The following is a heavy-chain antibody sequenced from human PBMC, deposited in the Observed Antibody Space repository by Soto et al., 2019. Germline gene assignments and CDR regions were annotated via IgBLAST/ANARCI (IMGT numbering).Heavy chain of an antibody. Sequence: PSETLSLTCSVSGASIYNGGYFWSWIRQSPGKGLEWIGYIYQSGSTSYNPSLKSRVTISVDRSKNQFSLKLNSVTAADTAVYYCARTSYDSSGTAADPWGQGTLVTAPQ. D-gene: IGHD3-22*01. J-gene: IGHJ5*02. CDR3: ARTSYDSSGTAADP. CDR2: IYQSGST. CDR1: GASIYNGGYF. V-gene: IGHV4-30-2*06.